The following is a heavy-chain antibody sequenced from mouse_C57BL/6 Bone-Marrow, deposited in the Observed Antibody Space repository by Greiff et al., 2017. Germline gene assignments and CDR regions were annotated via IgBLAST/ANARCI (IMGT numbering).Heavy chain of an antibody. V-gene: IGHV14-4*01. CDR1: GFNIKDDY. D-gene: IGHD1-1*01. J-gene: IGHJ4*01. Sequence: VQLKQSGAELVRPGASVKLSCTASGFNIKDDYMPWVKQRPEQSLEWIGWIDPENGDTEYASKFQGKATITADTSSNTAYLQLSSLTSEDTAVYYCTTGIYVGYAMDFWGQGTSVTVSS. CDR3: TTGIYVGYAMDF. CDR2: IDPENGDT.